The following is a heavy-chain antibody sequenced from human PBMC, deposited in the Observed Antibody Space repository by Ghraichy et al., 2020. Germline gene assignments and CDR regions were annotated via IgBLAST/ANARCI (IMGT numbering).Heavy chain of an antibody. D-gene: IGHD3-22*01. CDR1: GSSLTASGVG. V-gene: IGHV2-5*02. CDR3: VHRHYNNFVM. Sequence: SGPTLVKPTQTLTLTCTLSGSSLTASGVGVAWMRQPPGKALEWLALIPWDDDRRYNPSLKSRLAITRDTSKNQVVLTMTNMDPVDTATYYCVHRHYNNFVMWGQGKMVTVSS. CDR2: IPWDDDR. J-gene: IGHJ3*02.